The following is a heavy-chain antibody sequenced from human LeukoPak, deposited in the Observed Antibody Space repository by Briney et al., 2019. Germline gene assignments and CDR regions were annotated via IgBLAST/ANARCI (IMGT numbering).Heavy chain of an antibody. CDR2: IKQDGTEK. D-gene: IGHD5-12*01. CDR1: GFTFSSYS. CDR3: ARGGYD. J-gene: IGHJ4*02. Sequence: GGSLRLSCAASGFTFSSYSMNWVRQAPGKGLEWVANIKQDGTEKHYVDSVRGRFTISRDNAKNSLYLEMNSLRAEDTAVYYCARGGYDWGQGTHVTVSS. V-gene: IGHV3-7*01.